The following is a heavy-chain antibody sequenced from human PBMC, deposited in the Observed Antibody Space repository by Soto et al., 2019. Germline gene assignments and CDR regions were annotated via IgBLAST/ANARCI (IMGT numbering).Heavy chain of an antibody. D-gene: IGHD2-15*01. CDR3: ARCSVENWFDP. CDR1: GGSFSGYY. V-gene: IGHV4-34*01. Sequence: SESLSLICAVYGGSFSGYYWSWIRQPPGKGLEWIGEINHSGSTNYNPSLKSRVTISVDTSKNQFSLKLSSVTAADTAVYYCARCSVENWFDPWGQGTLVTVSS. J-gene: IGHJ5*02. CDR2: INHSGST.